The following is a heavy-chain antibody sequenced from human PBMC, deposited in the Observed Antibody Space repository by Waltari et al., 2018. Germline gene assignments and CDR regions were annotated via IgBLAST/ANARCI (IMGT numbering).Heavy chain of an antibody. Sequence: QVQLVQSGAEVKKPGASVKVSCKASGYTFTSYDINWVRQATGQGLEWMGWMNPNSGNTGYAQKFQGRVTMTRNTSISTAYMELSSLRSEDTAVYYCARDPRGYCSGGSCPSYAFDIWGQGTMVTVSS. CDR3: ARDPRGYCSGGSCPSYAFDI. CDR2: MNPNSGNT. J-gene: IGHJ3*02. D-gene: IGHD2-15*01. V-gene: IGHV1-8*01. CDR1: GYTFTSYD.